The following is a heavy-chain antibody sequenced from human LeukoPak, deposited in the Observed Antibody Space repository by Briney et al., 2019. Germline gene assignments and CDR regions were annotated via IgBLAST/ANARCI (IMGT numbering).Heavy chain of an antibody. Sequence: GGSLRLSCAASGFTFSNYWMSWVRQAPGKGLEWVANIKEDGSANWCIDSVKGRLTISRDNVKNSLYLQMNSLRAEDTAVYYCARSEAVGTVDYWGQGALVTVSS. D-gene: IGHD2-21*02. J-gene: IGHJ4*02. CDR1: GFTFSNYW. CDR2: IKEDGSAN. CDR3: ARSEAVGTVDY. V-gene: IGHV3-7*01.